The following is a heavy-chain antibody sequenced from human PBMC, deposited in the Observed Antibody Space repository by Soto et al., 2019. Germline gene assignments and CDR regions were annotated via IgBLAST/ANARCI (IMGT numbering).Heavy chain of an antibody. CDR3: ARVGGDYVAFDI. CDR2: IYYSGSN. D-gene: IGHD4-17*01. Sequence: SEALSLTCTVSGGSISSGGYYWSWIRQHPGKGLEWIGYIYYSGSNYYNPSLKSRVTISVDMYKNQYSLKLSSVTAAYTAVYYCARVGGDYVAFDIWGQGTMVTVSS. J-gene: IGHJ3*02. CDR1: GGSISSGGYY. V-gene: IGHV4-31*03.